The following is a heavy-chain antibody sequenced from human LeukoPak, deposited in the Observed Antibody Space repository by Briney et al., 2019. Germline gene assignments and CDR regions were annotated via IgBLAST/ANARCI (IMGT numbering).Heavy chain of an antibody. D-gene: IGHD3-10*01. V-gene: IGHV3-43*01. CDR1: GFTFEDYS. CDR3: AKDPEFYGSGDYYFDY. Sequence: GGSLRLSCAPSGFTFEDYSIHWVRQAPGKGLEWVSLITWVGTSTYYADSVKGRFTISRDNSKNTLYLRMNSLRAEDTAVYYCAKDPEFYGSGDYYFDYWGQGTLVTVSS. J-gene: IGHJ4*02. CDR2: ITWVGTST.